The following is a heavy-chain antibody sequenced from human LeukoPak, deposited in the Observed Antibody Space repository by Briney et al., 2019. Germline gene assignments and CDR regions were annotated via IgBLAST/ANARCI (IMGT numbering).Heavy chain of an antibody. Sequence: ASVKVSCKASGYTFTSYAMHWVRQAPGQRLEWMGWINAGNGNTRYSQKLQGRVPITRDTSANTVYMELSSLRSGDTAVYYCARDDWNYKFTIHSYYYGMDVWGQGTTVTVSS. CDR1: GYTFTSYA. CDR2: INAGNGNT. V-gene: IGHV1-3*01. CDR3: ARDDWNYKFTIHSYYYGMDV. J-gene: IGHJ6*02. D-gene: IGHD1-7*01.